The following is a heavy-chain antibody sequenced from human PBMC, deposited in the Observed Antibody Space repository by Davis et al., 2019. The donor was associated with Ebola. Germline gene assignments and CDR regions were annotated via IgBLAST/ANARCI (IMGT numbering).Heavy chain of an antibody. CDR1: GFTFSSYA. Sequence: PGGSLRLSCAASGFTFSSYAMHWVRQAPGNGLEWVAVISYDGSNKYYADSVKGRFTISRDNSKNTLYLQMNSLRAEDTAVYYCAREGGSYSETLYYYYGMDVWGQGTTVTVSS. CDR2: ISYDGSNK. D-gene: IGHD3-10*01. V-gene: IGHV3-30-3*01. J-gene: IGHJ6*02. CDR3: AREGGSYSETLYYYYGMDV.